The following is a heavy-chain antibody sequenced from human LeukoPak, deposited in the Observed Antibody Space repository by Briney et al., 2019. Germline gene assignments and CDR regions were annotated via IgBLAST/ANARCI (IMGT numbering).Heavy chain of an antibody. CDR1: GGSISSSSYY. CDR3: ARAGYSSGWYVVY. D-gene: IGHD6-19*01. V-gene: IGHV4-39*01. CDR2: IYYSGST. Sequence: SETLSLTCTVSGGSISSSSYYWGWIRQPPGKGLEWIGSIYYSGSTYYNPSLKSRVTMSVDTSKNQFSLKLSSVTAADTAVYYCARAGYSSGWYVVYWGQGTLVTVSS. J-gene: IGHJ4*02.